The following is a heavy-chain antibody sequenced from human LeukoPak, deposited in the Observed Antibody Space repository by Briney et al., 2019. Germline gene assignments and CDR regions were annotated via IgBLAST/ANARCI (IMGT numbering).Heavy chain of an antibody. CDR2: IRYDGSNK. J-gene: IGHJ4*02. CDR3: AKDGDSDGYFDWLLYGYYFDY. D-gene: IGHD3-9*01. Sequence: GGSLRLSCAASGFTFSNYWMHWVRQAPGKGLEWVAFIRYDGSNKYYADSVKGRFTISRDNSKNTLYLQMNSLRAEDTAVYYCAKDGDSDGYFDWLLYGYYFDYWGQGTLVTVSS. V-gene: IGHV3-30*02. CDR1: GFTFSNYW.